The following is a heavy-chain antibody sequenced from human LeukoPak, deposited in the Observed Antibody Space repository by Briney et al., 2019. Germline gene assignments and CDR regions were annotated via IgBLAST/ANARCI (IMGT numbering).Heavy chain of an antibody. D-gene: IGHD5-12*01. V-gene: IGHV3-23*01. CDR3: ARWVSGYDSYYYYYMDV. J-gene: IGHJ6*03. CDR1: GFTFNNFA. CDR2: ISGSGGST. Sequence: GGSLRLSCAASGFTFNNFAMSWVRQAPGKGLEWVSGISGSGGSTFYADSVKGRFTISRDNSKNTLYLQMNSLRAEDTAVYYCARWVSGYDSYYYYYMDVWGKGTTVTVSS.